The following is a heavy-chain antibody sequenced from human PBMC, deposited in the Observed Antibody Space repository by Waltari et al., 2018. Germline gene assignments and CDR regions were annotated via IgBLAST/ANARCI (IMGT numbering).Heavy chain of an antibody. D-gene: IGHD6-13*01. V-gene: IGHV1-69*05. CDR1: GGTFSSYA. CDR2: IIPIFGTA. Sequence: QVQLVQSGAEVKKPGSSVKVSCKASGGTFSSYAISWVRQAPGHVLEWMGGIIPIFGTANYAQKFQGRVTITTDESTSTAYMELSSLRSEDTAVYYCARHIGAAAGSPYYYYYYGMDVWGQGTTVTVSS. CDR3: ARHIGAAAGSPYYYYYYGMDV. J-gene: IGHJ6*02.